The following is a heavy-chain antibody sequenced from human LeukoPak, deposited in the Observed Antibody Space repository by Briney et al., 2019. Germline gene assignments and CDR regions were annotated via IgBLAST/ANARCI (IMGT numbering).Heavy chain of an antibody. D-gene: IGHD4-11*01. CDR3: ARRHSNYYYGMDV. CDR1: GFTFSDYY. J-gene: IGHJ6*02. Sequence: GGSLILSCAASGFTFSDYYMSWIRQAPGKGLEWVSYISSSSYTNYADSVKGRFTISRDNAKNSLYLQMNSLRAEDTAVYYCARRHSNYYYGMDVWGQGTTVTVSS. CDR2: ISSSSYT. V-gene: IGHV3-11*06.